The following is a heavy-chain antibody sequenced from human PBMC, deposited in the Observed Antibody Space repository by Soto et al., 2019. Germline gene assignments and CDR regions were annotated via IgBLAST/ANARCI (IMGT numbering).Heavy chain of an antibody. V-gene: IGHV3-11*06. Sequence: PGGALRLSCAASGFTFSYYYMSWIRQAPGKGLEWVSYISSSSSYTNYADSVKGRFTISRDNAKNSLYLQMNSLRAEDTAVYYCARDSDSSVPATAAANYYYGMDVWGQGTTVTVSS. CDR1: GFTFSYYY. J-gene: IGHJ6*02. CDR2: ISSSSSYT. D-gene: IGHD2-2*01. CDR3: ARDSDSSVPATAAANYYYGMDV.